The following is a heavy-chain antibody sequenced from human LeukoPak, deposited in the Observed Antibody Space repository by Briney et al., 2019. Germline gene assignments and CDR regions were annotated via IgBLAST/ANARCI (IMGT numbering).Heavy chain of an antibody. CDR2: ISDSGGST. Sequence: GGSLRLSCAASGFTFSSYAMSWVRQAPGKGLGWVSAISDSGGSTYYADSVKGRFTISRDNSKNTLYLQMNSLRAEDTAVYYCANSGGEADYWGQGTLVTVSS. D-gene: IGHD2-15*01. J-gene: IGHJ4*02. CDR1: GFTFSSYA. CDR3: ANSGGEADY. V-gene: IGHV3-23*01.